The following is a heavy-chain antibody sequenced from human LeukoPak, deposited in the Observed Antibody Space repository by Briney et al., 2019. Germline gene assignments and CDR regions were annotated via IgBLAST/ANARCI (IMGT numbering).Heavy chain of an antibody. J-gene: IGHJ4*02. V-gene: IGHV4-38-2*01. CDR3: ARRGKHSGSYTGFDY. Sequence: SETLSLTCAVSGYSISSGYCWGWIRQSPGKALEWFGSIHHSGSTYYNPSLESRVTISVDASRVQFSLKLYSVTAADTAVYYCARRGKHSGSYTGFDYWGQGILVTVSS. CDR2: IHHSGST. D-gene: IGHD1-26*01. CDR1: GYSISSGYC.